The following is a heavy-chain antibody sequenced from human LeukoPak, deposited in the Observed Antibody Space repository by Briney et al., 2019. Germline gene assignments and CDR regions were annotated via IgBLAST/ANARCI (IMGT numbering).Heavy chain of an antibody. D-gene: IGHD3-3*01. Sequence: KASQTLSLTCTVPGGSISSGSYYWSWIRQPAGKGLEWIGRIYTSGSTNYNPSLKSRVTISVDTSKNQFSLKLSSVTAADTAVYYCARDGFWAFDYWDQGTLVTVSS. CDR3: ARDGFWAFDY. J-gene: IGHJ4*02. V-gene: IGHV4-61*02. CDR1: GGSISSGSYY. CDR2: IYTSGST.